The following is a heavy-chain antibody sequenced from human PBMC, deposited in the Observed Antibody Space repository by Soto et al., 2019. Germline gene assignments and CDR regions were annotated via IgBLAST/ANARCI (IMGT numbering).Heavy chain of an antibody. CDR1: GYTFTSYA. CDR3: ARAVGGPTSNLDY. CDR2: INAGNGNT. V-gene: IGHV1-3*01. Sequence: ASVKVSCKASGYTFTSYAMHSVRQAPGQRLEWMGWINAGNGNTKYSQKFQGRVTITRDTSASTAYMELSSLRSEDTAVYYCARAVGGPTSNLDYWGQGTLVTVSS. J-gene: IGHJ4*02. D-gene: IGHD3-16*01.